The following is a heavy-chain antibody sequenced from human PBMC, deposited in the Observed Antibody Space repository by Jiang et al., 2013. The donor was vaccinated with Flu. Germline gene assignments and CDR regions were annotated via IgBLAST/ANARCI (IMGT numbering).Heavy chain of an antibody. CDR3: AKNNWAGSWYDGTT. Sequence: VQLLESGGGLVQPGRSLRLSCAASGFTFDDYAMHWVRQAPGKGLEWVSGISWNSGSIGYADSVKGRFTISRDNAKNSLYLQMNSLRAEDTALYYCAKNNWAGSWYDGTTWGQGTLVTVSS. V-gene: IGHV3-9*01. J-gene: IGHJ4*02. D-gene: IGHD6-13*01. CDR1: GFTFDDYA. CDR2: ISWNSGSI.